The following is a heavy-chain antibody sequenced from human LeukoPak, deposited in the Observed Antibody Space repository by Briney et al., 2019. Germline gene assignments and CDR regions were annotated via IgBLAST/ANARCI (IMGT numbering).Heavy chain of an antibody. V-gene: IGHV3-30*04. D-gene: IGHD5-24*01. Sequence: GGSLRLSCAASGFTFSNYAMHWVRQAPGKGLEWVAIVTHDGRNQYYAESVKGRFTISRDGSKNTVSLQMNSLRAGDSALYYCGRDPSARVTIDFWGQGTLVTVSS. J-gene: IGHJ4*02. CDR3: GRDPSARVTIDF. CDR2: VTHDGRNQ. CDR1: GFTFSNYA.